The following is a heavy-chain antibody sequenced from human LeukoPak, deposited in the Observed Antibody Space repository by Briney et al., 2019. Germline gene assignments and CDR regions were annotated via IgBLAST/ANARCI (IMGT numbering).Heavy chain of an antibody. CDR2: IYYSGST. D-gene: IGHD3-9*01. CDR1: GGSISSSSYY. Sequence: ASETLSLTCTVSGGSISSSSYYWGWIRQPPGKGLEWIGSIYYSGSTYYNPSLKSRITISVDTSKNQFSLKLSSVTAADTAVYYCARIGGLRYFRLVDYWGQGTLVTVSS. J-gene: IGHJ4*02. CDR3: ARIGGLRYFRLVDY. V-gene: IGHV4-39*01.